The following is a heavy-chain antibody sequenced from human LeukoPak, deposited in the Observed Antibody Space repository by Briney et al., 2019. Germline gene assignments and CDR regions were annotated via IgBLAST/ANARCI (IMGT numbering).Heavy chain of an antibody. CDR1: GYTFTSYG. Sequence: ASVKVSCKASGYTFTSYGISWVRQAPGQGLEWMGWISATSGNTNYEQKFQGRVTMTTDTSTSTAYMELRSLRSDDTAVYYCARVVPAAPAHYAMDVWGQGTAVTVSS. D-gene: IGHD2-2*01. V-gene: IGHV1-18*01. CDR3: ARVVPAAPAHYAMDV. J-gene: IGHJ6*02. CDR2: ISATSGNT.